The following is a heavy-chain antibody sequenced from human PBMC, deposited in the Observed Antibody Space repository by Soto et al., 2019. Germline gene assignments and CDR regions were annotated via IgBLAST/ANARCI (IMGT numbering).Heavy chain of an antibody. CDR2: ISYDGSNK. Sequence: PGGSLRLSCAASAFTFSSYVMTWVRQAPGKGLEWVAVISYDGSNKYYADSVKGRFTISRDNSKNTLYLQMNSLRAVDTAVYYCARDRTSASGSLGYWGQGTLVTVSS. CDR1: AFTFSSYV. J-gene: IGHJ4*02. CDR3: ARDRTSASGSLGY. D-gene: IGHD3-22*01. V-gene: IGHV3-30-3*01.